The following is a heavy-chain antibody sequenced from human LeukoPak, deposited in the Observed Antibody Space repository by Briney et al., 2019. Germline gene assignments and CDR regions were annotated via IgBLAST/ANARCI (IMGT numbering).Heavy chain of an antibody. Sequence: PSETLSLTCTVSGGSIRSYYWSWIRQPPGKGLEWIGYIYYRGSTSYNPSLNSRVTISVDTSKNQFSLRLSSVTTADTAVYYCARASISIAGPIDYWGQGTLVTVSS. V-gene: IGHV4-59*01. CDR2: IYYRGST. D-gene: IGHD6-13*01. J-gene: IGHJ4*02. CDR3: ARASISIAGPIDY. CDR1: GGSIRSYY.